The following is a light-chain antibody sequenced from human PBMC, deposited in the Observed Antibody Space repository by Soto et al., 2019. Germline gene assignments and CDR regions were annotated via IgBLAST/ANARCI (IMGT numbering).Light chain of an antibody. CDR3: QQYGSSPPLT. V-gene: IGKV3-20*01. CDR2: GAS. CDR1: QSVSSSH. J-gene: IGKJ4*01. Sequence: EFVLTQSPGTLSLSPGERATLSCRASQSVSSSHLAWYQQKPGQAPRILIYGASTRATGIPDRFSGSGSGTDFTLTISRLEPEDFAVYYCQQYGSSPPLTFGGGTKVEIK.